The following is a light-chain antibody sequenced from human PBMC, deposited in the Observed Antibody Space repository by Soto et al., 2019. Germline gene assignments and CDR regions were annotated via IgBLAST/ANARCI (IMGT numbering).Light chain of an antibody. V-gene: IGLV2-11*01. CDR2: DVS. CDR3: CAYAGSYTVL. CDR1: SSDVGAYRY. Sequence: QSVLTQPRSVSGSPGQSVTISCTGTSSDVGAYRYVSWYQQYPGKVPKLMIYDVSERPSGVPDRFSGSKSGNTASMTISGLQAEDEADYYCCAYAGSYTVLFGGGTKLTV. J-gene: IGLJ2*01.